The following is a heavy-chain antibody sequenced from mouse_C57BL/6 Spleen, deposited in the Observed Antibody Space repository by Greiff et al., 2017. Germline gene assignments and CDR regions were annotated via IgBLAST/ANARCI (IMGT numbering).Heavy chain of an antibody. Sequence: QVQLQQSGPGLVAPSQSLSITCTVSGFSLTSYAISWVRQPPGKGLEWLGVIWTGGGKNYNSALKSRLSISNDNSKSQVFLKMISLQTDDTARYYCARHGSSWYFDVWGTGTTVTVAS. J-gene: IGHJ1*03. D-gene: IGHD1-1*01. V-gene: IGHV2-9-1*01. CDR3: ARHGSSWYFDV. CDR2: IWTGGGK. CDR1: GFSLTSYA.